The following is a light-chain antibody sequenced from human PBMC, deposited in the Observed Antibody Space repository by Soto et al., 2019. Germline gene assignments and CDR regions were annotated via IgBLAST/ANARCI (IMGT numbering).Light chain of an antibody. CDR2: ETS. Sequence: EVVLTQSPGALSMSPGERATLSCRASQSVDSSYFAWYQQRPGQAPRLLISETSTRATGIPDRFSGSGSGTDFTLTVSRLEPEDFAVYYCQQYGSSPRAFGGGTKVEI. J-gene: IGKJ4*01. CDR1: QSVDSSY. V-gene: IGKV3-20*01. CDR3: QQYGSSPRA.